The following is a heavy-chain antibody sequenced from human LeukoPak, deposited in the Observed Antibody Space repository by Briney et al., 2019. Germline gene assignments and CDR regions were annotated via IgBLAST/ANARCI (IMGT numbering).Heavy chain of an antibody. CDR2: ISSSSSYI. J-gene: IGHJ4*02. CDR1: GFTFSSYA. Sequence: GGSLRLSCAASGFTFSSYAMSWVRQAPGKGLEWVSSISSSSSYIYYADSVKGRFTISRDNAKNSLYLQMNSLRAEDTAVYYCARDTMVRGVMLNFDYWGQGTLVTVSS. D-gene: IGHD3-10*01. CDR3: ARDTMVRGVMLNFDY. V-gene: IGHV3-21*01.